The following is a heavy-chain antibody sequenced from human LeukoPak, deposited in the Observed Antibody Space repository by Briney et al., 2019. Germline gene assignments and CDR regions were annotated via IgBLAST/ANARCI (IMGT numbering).Heavy chain of an antibody. CDR3: AREAGYSTYFDY. V-gene: IGHV3-23*01. CDR1: GFTFSDYA. J-gene: IGHJ4*02. D-gene: IGHD3-9*01. CDR2: ISGSGVMT. Sequence: GGSLRLSCAASGFTFSDYAMTWVRQAPGKGLEWVATISGSGVMTYYADSVKGRFTISRDNSKNTLYLQMNSLRAEDTAVYYCAREAGYSTYFDYWGQGTLVTVSS.